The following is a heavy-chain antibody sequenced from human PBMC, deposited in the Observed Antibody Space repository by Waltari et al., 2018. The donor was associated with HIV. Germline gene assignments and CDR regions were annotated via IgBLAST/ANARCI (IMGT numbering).Heavy chain of an antibody. J-gene: IGHJ4*02. CDR1: GFTFDDYT. V-gene: IGHV3-43*01. CDR3: AKGTSSWYRGEIDY. CDR2: ISWDGGST. Sequence: EVQLVESGGVVVQPGGSLRLSCAASGFTFDDYTMHWVRQAPGKGLAWVSLISWDGGSTYYSDSVKGRFTISRDNSKNSLYLQMNSLRTEDTALYYCAKGTSSWYRGEIDYWGQGTLVTVSS. D-gene: IGHD6-13*01.